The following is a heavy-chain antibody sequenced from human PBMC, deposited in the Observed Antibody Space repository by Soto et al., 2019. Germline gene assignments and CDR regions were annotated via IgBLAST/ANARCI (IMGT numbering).Heavy chain of an antibody. J-gene: IGHJ3*02. CDR2: ISGSGGST. V-gene: IGHV3-23*01. Sequence: GGSLRLSCVASGSTFSSYAMSWVRRAQGKGLEWVSAISGSGGSTYYADSVKGRFTISRDNSKNTLYLQMNSLRAEDTAVYYCAKDWSPYYDSSGYYYGDAFDIRGQGTMVTVSS. CDR1: GSTFSSYA. CDR3: AKDWSPYYDSSGYYYGDAFDI. D-gene: IGHD3-22*01.